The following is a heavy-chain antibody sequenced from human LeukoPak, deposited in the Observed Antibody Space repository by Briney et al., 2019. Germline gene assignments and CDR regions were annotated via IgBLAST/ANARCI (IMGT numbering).Heavy chain of an antibody. CDR1: GGSIGSYY. Sequence: PSETLSLTGTVSGGSIGSYYWSWIRQPPGKGLEWIGYIYYSGTTNYNPSLKSRVTISVDTSKNQFSLKLTSVTAADTAVYYCARDTPDYYDTSGSHFDYWGQGTLITVSS. J-gene: IGHJ4*02. CDR3: ARDTPDYYDTSGSHFDY. D-gene: IGHD3-22*01. CDR2: IYYSGTT. V-gene: IGHV4-59*01.